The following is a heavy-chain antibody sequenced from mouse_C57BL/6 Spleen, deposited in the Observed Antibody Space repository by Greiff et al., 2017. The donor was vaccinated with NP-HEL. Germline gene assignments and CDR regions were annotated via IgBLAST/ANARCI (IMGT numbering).Heavy chain of an antibody. V-gene: IGHV1-64*01. CDR3: ARGGFITTVVVDC. CDR2: IHPNSGST. CDR1: GYTFTSYW. J-gene: IGHJ2*01. Sequence: QVQLQQPGAELVKPGASVKLSCKASGYTFTSYWMHWVKQRPGQGLEWIGMIHPNSGSTNYNEKFKSKATLTVDKSSSTAYMQLSSLTSEDSAVYYCARGGFITTVVVDCWGKGTTLTVSS. D-gene: IGHD1-1*01.